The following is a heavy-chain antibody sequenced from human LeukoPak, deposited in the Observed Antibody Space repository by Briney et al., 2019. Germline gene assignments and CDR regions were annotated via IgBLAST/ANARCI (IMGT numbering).Heavy chain of an antibody. CDR2: IKQDGGEK. Sequence: GGSLRLSCAASGFTFSSYGMHWVRQAPGKGLEWVANIKQDGGEKNYVDAVKGRFSISRDNAKSSLYLQMNSVRADDTAVYFCARETVYGSRSYHPYWGQGTLVTVSS. CDR1: GFTFSSYG. V-gene: IGHV3-7*04. D-gene: IGHD3-10*01. J-gene: IGHJ4*02. CDR3: ARETVYGSRSYHPY.